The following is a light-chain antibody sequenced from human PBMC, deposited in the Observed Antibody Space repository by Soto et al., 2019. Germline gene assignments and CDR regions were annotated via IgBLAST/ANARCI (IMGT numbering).Light chain of an antibody. V-gene: IGKV1-27*01. CDR3: QNYYSATFT. J-gene: IGKJ3*01. CDR1: QGISDY. CDR2: AAS. Sequence: DIQMTQSPSSLSAFLGDRVTITCRALQGISDYLVWYQQKPGKVPKLLIYAASTLQSGVPPRFSGTGSGTDFTLTISSLQPEDVATYYCQNYYSATFTFGPGTKVDIK.